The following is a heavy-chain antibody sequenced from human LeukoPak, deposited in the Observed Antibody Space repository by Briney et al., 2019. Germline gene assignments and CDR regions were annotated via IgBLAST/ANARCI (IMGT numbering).Heavy chain of an antibody. V-gene: IGHV3-48*04. CDR1: GFTFSSYS. Sequence: GGSLRLSCAASGFTFSSYSMNWVRQAPGKGLEWVSYIGSSSSTIFYADSIKGRFTISRDNAKNTLYLQMDSLRVEDTAVYYCARFSRVEWSFWGQGTLVTVSS. CDR2: IGSSSSTI. J-gene: IGHJ4*02. CDR3: ARFSRVEWSF. D-gene: IGHD3-3*01.